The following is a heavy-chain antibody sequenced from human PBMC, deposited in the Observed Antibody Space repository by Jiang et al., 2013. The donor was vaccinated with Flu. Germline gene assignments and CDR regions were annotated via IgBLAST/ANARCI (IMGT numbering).Heavy chain of an antibody. CDR1: GGTISGYV. Sequence: SGAEVKEPGSSMKVSCKVSGGTISGYVISWLRQAPGQGLEWMGGIIPMFGTTNYAQRFKGRVTITADESTSTVYLELSSLRSEDTAVYYCARDSSSEAYPLLLYYFDLWGRGTLVTVSS. V-gene: IGHV1-69*01. D-gene: IGHD2-15*01. CDR2: IIPMFGTT. J-gene: IGHJ2*01. CDR3: ARDSSSEAYPLLLYYFDL.